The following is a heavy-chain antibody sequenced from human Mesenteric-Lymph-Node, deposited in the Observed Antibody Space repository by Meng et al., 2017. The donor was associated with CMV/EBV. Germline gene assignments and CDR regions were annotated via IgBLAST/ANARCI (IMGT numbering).Heavy chain of an antibody. CDR2: IYRTGTT. CDR3: AEDTWDC. J-gene: IGHJ4*02. D-gene: IGHD3-16*01. CDR1: GFSITNTY. V-gene: IGHV3-66*03. Sequence: GSLTLSFTASGFSITNTYMTWVRQAPGKGLEWVSVIYRTGTTFYADSVKGRFTISRDSSRNTVYLQMNSLRTEDTAVYYCAEDTWDCCGQGTLVTVSS.